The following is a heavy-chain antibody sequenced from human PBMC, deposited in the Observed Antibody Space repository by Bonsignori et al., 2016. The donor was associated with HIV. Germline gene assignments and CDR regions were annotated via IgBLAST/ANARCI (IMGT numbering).Heavy chain of an antibody. J-gene: IGHJ6*03. CDR2: IGTAGDT. Sequence: GGSLRLSCAASGFTFSSYDMHWVRQATGKGLEWVSAIGTAGDTYYPGSVKGRFTISRENAKNSLYLQMNSLRAGDTAVYYCARGTCSGGSCYRGYYYMDVWGKGTTVTVSS. CDR3: ARGTCSGGSCYRGYYYMDV. V-gene: IGHV3-13*01. D-gene: IGHD2-15*01. CDR1: GFTFSSYD.